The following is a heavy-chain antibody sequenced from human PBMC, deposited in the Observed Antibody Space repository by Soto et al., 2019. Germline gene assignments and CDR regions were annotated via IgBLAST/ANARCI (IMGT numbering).Heavy chain of an antibody. D-gene: IGHD2-8*01. CDR3: ARAPRWGGYCTNGVCYKGNWFDP. V-gene: IGHV4-59*12. CDR1: GGSISSYY. Sequence: SETLSLTCTVSGGSISSYYWSWIRQPPGKGLEWIGYIYYSGSTNYNPSLKSRVTISVDTSKNQFSLKLSSVTAADTAVYYCARAPRWGGYCTNGVCYKGNWFDPWGQGTLVTVSS. J-gene: IGHJ5*02. CDR2: IYYSGST.